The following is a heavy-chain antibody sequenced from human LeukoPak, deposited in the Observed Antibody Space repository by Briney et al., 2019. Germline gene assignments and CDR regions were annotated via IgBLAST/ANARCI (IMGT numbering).Heavy chain of an antibody. CDR3: ARRRGSYSDDY. D-gene: IGHD1-26*01. CDR2: ISYDGSNK. CDR1: GFTFSSYA. V-gene: IGHV3-30*04. J-gene: IGHJ4*02. Sequence: PGRSLRLSCAASGFTFSSYAMHWVRQAPGKGLEWVAVISYDGSNKYYADSVKGRFTISRDNAKNSLYLQMNSLRAEDTAVYYCARRRGSYSDDYWGQGTLVTVSS.